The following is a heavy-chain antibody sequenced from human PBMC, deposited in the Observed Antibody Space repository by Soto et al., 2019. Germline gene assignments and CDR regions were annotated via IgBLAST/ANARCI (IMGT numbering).Heavy chain of an antibody. CDR2: INHSGST. Sequence: SETLSLTCAVNGGSFSTYYWSWIRQPPGRGLEWVGEINHSGSTNYNPSLKSRVTISVDTSKNQFSLKLSSVTAADTAVYYCGGGSYYYDSSGYYDYWGQGTLVTVSS. CDR1: GGSFSTYY. J-gene: IGHJ4*02. D-gene: IGHD3-22*01. V-gene: IGHV4-34*01. CDR3: GGGSYYYDSSGYYDY.